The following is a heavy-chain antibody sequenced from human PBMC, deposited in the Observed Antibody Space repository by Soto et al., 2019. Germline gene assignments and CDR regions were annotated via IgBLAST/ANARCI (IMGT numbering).Heavy chain of an antibody. V-gene: IGHV4-39*01. CDR1: GGSISSSSYY. Sequence: QLQLQESGPGLVKPSETLSLTCTVSGGSISSSSYYWGWIRQPPGKGLEWIGSIYYSGSTYYNPSLKSRVTISVDTSKNQFSLKLSSVTAADTAVYYCARLGVAAAGNFDYWGQGTLVTVSS. D-gene: IGHD6-13*01. CDR3: ARLGVAAAGNFDY. CDR2: IYYSGST. J-gene: IGHJ4*02.